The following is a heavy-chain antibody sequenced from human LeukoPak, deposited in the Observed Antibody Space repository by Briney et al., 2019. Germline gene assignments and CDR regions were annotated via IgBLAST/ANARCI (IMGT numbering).Heavy chain of an antibody. CDR2: INEDGSQK. Sequence: PGGSLRLSCAVSGFTFRTYLMTWVRQAPGKGLEWVASINEDGSQKYYVDSVKGRFSISRDNADNSLFLQMNSLRAEDTSVYYCVRGHLHLCVWGQGTTVTVSS. CDR1: GFTFRTYL. V-gene: IGHV3-7*04. CDR3: VRGHLHLCV. J-gene: IGHJ6*02.